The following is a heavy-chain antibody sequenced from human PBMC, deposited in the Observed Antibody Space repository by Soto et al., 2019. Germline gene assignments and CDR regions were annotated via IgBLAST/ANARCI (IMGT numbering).Heavy chain of an antibody. V-gene: IGHV3-21*01. CDR3: ARGGGYDFWSGYYGY. D-gene: IGHD3-3*01. CDR1: GFTFSSYS. CDR2: ISSSSSYI. Sequence: EVQLVESGGGLVKPGGSLRLSCAASGFTFSSYSMNWVRQAPGKGLEWVSSISSSSSYIYYADSVKGRFTISRDNAKNSLYRQMNSLRAEDTAVYYCARGGGYDFWSGYYGYWGQGTLVTVSS. J-gene: IGHJ4*02.